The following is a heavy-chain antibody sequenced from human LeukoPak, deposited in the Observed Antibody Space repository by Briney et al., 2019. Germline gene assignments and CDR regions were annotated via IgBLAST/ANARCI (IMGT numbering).Heavy chain of an antibody. CDR2: INPNSGGT. Sequence: ASVKVSCKASGYTFTGYYMHWVRQAPGQGLEWMGWINPNSGGTNYAQKFQGRVTMTRDTSISTAYMELSRLRSDDTAVYYCARVRIAAAGLYYYYGMDVWGQGTTVTVSS. D-gene: IGHD6-13*01. J-gene: IGHJ6*02. V-gene: IGHV1-2*02. CDR1: GYTFTGYY. CDR3: ARVRIAAAGLYYYYGMDV.